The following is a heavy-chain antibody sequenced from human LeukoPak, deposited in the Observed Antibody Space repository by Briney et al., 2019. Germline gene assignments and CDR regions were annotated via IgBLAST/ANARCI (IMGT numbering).Heavy chain of an antibody. J-gene: IGHJ4*02. Sequence: GGSLRLSCAASRFTFSSYWMSWVRQAPGKGLEWVANIKQDGSEKYYVDSVKGRFTISRDNAKNSLYLQMNSLRAEDTAVYYCARVPQTRITKMEYYFDYWGQGTLVTVSS. V-gene: IGHV3-7*01. CDR2: IKQDGSEK. D-gene: IGHD3-22*01. CDR1: RFTFSSYW. CDR3: ARVPQTRITKMEYYFDY.